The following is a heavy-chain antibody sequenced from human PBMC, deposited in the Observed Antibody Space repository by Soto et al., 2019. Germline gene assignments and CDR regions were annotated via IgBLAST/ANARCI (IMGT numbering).Heavy chain of an antibody. Sequence: QVQLVESGGGLVKPGGSLRLSCAASGFSFSDYYMSWIRQAPGKGLEWVSYISSSGSIIYYADSVKGRFTISRDNAKNSLYLQMNSLRVEDKAVYYCARDLGYYDSSGYFDYWGQGTLVTVSP. J-gene: IGHJ4*02. V-gene: IGHV3-11*01. CDR2: ISSSGSII. D-gene: IGHD3-22*01. CDR1: GFSFSDYY. CDR3: ARDLGYYDSSGYFDY.